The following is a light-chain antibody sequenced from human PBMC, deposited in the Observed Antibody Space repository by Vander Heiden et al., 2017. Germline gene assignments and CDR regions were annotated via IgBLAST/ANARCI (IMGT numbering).Light chain of an antibody. Sequence: DSAMTQSPDSLSVSLGETATINGKSSQSGSYSGNNKKYLAWYQHKPGQPPELLIFWASTRESGVPDRFSGSGSGTDFTLTISSLQAEDVAVYYCQQYYSACTFGQGTKLEIK. CDR1: QSGSYSGNNKKY. V-gene: IGKV4-1*01. CDR2: WAS. CDR3: QQYYSACT. J-gene: IGKJ2*02.